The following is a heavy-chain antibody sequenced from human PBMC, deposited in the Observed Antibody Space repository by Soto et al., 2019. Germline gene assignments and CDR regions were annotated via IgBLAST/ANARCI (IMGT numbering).Heavy chain of an antibody. CDR3: ARGDRGDFDL. J-gene: IGHJ3*01. Sequence: EVQLVESGGGLVQPGESLRLSCAASGFTFSYYWMHWVRQAPGKGPVWVSRIHSDGSSTTYADSVKGRFSISRDNARNTVYLQMNSLRAEDTAVYYCARGDRGDFDLWGQGTVLTVSS. V-gene: IGHV3-74*01. D-gene: IGHD3-10*01. CDR1: GFTFSYYW. CDR2: IHSDGSST.